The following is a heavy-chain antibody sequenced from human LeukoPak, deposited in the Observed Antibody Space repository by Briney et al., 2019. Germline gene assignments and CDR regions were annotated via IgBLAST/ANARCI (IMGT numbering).Heavy chain of an antibody. CDR2: IYYSGST. V-gene: IGHV4-59*01. J-gene: IGHJ4*02. CDR3: ARSEYDFWSGSNSVYFDY. CDR1: GGSISSYY. Sequence: SETLSFTCTVSGGSISSYYWSWIRQPPGKGLEWIGYIYYSGSTNYNPSLKSRVTISVDTSKNQFSLKLSSVTAADTAVYYCARSEYDFWSGSNSVYFDYWGQGTLVTVSS. D-gene: IGHD3-3*01.